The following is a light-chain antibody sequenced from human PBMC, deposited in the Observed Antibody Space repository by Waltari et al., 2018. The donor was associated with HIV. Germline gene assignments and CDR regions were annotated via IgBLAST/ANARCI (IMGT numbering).Light chain of an antibody. CDR3: ILYAGNNNYV. CDR1: SRDIGTYTY. V-gene: IGLV2-8*01. J-gene: IGLJ1*01. Sequence: QPALTQPPSASGSPGQSVTISCTGTSRDIGTYTYVSWYQQHPGRAPNLLIYEVNKRPSGVPDRLSGSKSANTASLTVSGLQVPDEADYYCILYAGNNNYVFGTGTRVTV. CDR2: EVN.